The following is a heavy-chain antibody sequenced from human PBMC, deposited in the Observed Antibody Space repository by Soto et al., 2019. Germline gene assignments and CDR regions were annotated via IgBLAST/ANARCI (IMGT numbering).Heavy chain of an antibody. CDR3: ARGGSSGWPSNDFDY. Sequence: SETLSLTCTVSGGSISSGGYYWSWIRQHPGKGLEWIGYIYYSGSTYYNPSLKSRVTISVDTSKNQFSLKLSSVTAADTAVYYCARGGSSGWPSNDFDYWGQGTLVTVSS. CDR1: GGSISSGGYY. J-gene: IGHJ4*02. CDR2: IYYSGST. V-gene: IGHV4-31*03. D-gene: IGHD6-19*01.